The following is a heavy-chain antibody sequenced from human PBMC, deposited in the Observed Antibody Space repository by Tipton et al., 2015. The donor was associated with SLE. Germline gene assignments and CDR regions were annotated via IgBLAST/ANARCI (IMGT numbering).Heavy chain of an antibody. J-gene: IGHJ4*02. CDR3: ATESGGGYFDS. CDR2: IDYTANP. D-gene: IGHD3-10*01. CDR1: GGSIGSFY. V-gene: IGHV4-59*01. Sequence: TLSLTCTVSGGSIGSFYWSWIRQPPGKGLEWIGNIDYTANPNYSPSLKSRVTISIDTSSNHFSLKLRSVTAADTAVYYCATESGGGYFDSWGQGTLVTVSS.